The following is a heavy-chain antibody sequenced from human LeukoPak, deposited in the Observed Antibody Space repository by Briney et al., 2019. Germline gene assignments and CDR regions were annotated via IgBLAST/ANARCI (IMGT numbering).Heavy chain of an antibody. J-gene: IGHJ4*02. CDR3: ARERRATMTHYYFDY. V-gene: IGHV3-7*01. D-gene: IGHD3-22*01. CDR1: GFNFNTAW. CDR2: IKQDGSEK. Sequence: GGSLRLSCAASGFNFNTAWMSWVRQAPGKGLEWVANIKQDGSEKYYVDSVKGRFTISRDNAKNSLYLQMNSLRAEDTAVYYCARERRATMTHYYFDYWGQGTLVTVSS.